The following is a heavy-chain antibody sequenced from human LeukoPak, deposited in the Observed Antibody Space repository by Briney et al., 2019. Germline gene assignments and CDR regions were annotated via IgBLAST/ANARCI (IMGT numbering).Heavy chain of an antibody. V-gene: IGHV4-59*01. Sequence: PSETLSLTCTVSGGSISSDYWSWIRQSPGKGLEWIGYIHYRGSTNYNPSLKSRVTISVDTSKNQFSLKLSSVTAADTAVYYCARLSGYSSGHYYSDYWGQGTLVTVSS. CDR1: GGSISSDY. CDR3: ARLSGYSSGHYYSDY. CDR2: IHYRGST. J-gene: IGHJ4*02. D-gene: IGHD3-22*01.